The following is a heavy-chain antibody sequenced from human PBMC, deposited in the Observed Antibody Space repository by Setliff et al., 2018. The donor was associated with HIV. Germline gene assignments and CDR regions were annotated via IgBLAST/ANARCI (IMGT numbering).Heavy chain of an antibody. CDR1: GGSISSYY. V-gene: IGHV4-34*01. D-gene: IGHD5-18*01. J-gene: IGHJ5*02. Sequence: SETLSLTCTASGGSISSYYWSWIRQPPGKGLEWIGEIKHSGSTNYNPSLKSRVTIAVDTSKNQFSLKLSAVTAAETAVYYCARARGYSYGGWFDPWGQGTLVTVSS. CDR3: ARARGYSYGGWFDP. CDR2: IKHSGST.